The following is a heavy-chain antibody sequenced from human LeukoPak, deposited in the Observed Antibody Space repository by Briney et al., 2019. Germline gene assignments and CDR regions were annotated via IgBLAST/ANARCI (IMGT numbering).Heavy chain of an antibody. CDR2: IYYSGST. Sequence: MSGGSLRLSCAVSGFSFIDHYMDWVRQPPGKGLEWIGSIYYSGSTYYNPSLKSRVTISVDTSKNQFSLKLSSVTAADTAVYYCARNLHCSSTSCYVSPYWFDPWGQGTLVTVSS. J-gene: IGHJ5*02. V-gene: IGHV4-39*01. CDR1: GFSFIDHY. CDR3: ARNLHCSSTSCYVSPYWFDP. D-gene: IGHD2-2*01.